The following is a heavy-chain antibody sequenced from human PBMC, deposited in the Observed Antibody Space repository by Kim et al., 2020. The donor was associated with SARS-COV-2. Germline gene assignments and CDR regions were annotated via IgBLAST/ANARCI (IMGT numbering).Heavy chain of an antibody. D-gene: IGHD3-22*01. CDR2: ISYDGSNK. Sequence: GGSLRLSCAASGFTFSSYGMHWVRQAPGKGLEWVAVISYDGSNKYYADSVKGRFTISRDNSKNTLYLLMNSLRAEDTAVYYCAKGREYYYDSSGYSGWF. J-gene: IGHJ5*01. CDR1: GFTFSSYG. CDR3: AKGREYYYDSSGYSGWF. V-gene: IGHV3-30*18.